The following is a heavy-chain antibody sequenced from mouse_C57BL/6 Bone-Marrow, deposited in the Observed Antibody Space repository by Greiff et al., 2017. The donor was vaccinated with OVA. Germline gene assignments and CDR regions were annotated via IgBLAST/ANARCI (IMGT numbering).Heavy chain of an antibody. J-gene: IGHJ3*01. CDR2: ISHGGGST. Sequence: EVQLLESGGGLVQPGASLKLSCAASGFTFSDYYMHWVRQTPEQRLEWVAYISHGGGSTYYPDTVKGRSTISRDNATNTVYLQLSRLKSEDTAVYYCASLMNTGGVLAYWGQGTLVTVSA. CDR3: ASLMNTGGVLAY. V-gene: IGHV5-12*01. CDR1: GFTFSDYY. D-gene: IGHD2-4*01.